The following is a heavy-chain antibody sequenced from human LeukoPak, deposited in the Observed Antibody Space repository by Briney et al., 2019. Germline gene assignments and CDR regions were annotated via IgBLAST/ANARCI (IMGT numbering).Heavy chain of an antibody. D-gene: IGHD3-9*01. CDR3: ARARRYFDWLFSFDY. J-gene: IGHJ4*02. CDR1: GGSISSYY. CDR2: IYYSGST. Sequence: PSEALSLTCTVSGGSISSYYWSWIRQPPGKGLEWIGYIYYSGSTNYNPSLKSRVTISVDTSKNQFSLKLSSVTAADTAVYYCARARRYFDWLFSFDYWGQGTLVTVPS. V-gene: IGHV4-59*01.